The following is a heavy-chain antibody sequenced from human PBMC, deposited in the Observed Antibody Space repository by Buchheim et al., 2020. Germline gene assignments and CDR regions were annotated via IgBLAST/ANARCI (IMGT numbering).Heavy chain of an antibody. CDR1: GYTFTSYY. V-gene: IGHV1-46*01. CDR3: ARDGGDYYDSSGYYYGWFDP. D-gene: IGHD3-22*01. CDR2: INPSGGST. J-gene: IGHJ5*02. Sequence: QVQLVQSGAEVKKPGASVKVSCKASGYTFTSYYMHWVRQAPGQGLEWMGIINPSGGSTSYAQKFQGRVTITRDTSTSTVYMELSSLRSEDTAVYYCARDGGDYYDSSGYYYGWFDPWGQGTL.